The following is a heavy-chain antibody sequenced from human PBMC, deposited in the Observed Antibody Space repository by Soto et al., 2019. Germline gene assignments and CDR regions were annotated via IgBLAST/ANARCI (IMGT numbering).Heavy chain of an antibody. Sequence: SVKVSCKASGGTFSSYAISWVRQAPGQGLEWMGGIIPIFGTANYAQKFQGRVTMTTDTSTSTAYMELRSLRSDDTAVYYCARGPGSLDYWGQGTLVTVSS. V-gene: IGHV1-69*05. CDR3: ARGPGSLDY. CDR1: GGTFSSYA. CDR2: IIPIFGTA. D-gene: IGHD3-10*01. J-gene: IGHJ4*02.